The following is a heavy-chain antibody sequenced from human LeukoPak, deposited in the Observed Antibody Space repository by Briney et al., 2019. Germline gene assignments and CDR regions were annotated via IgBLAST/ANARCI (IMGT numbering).Heavy chain of an antibody. CDR2: ISGSGAST. CDR3: ARARQQWLVFDY. J-gene: IGHJ4*02. V-gene: IGHV3-23*01. D-gene: IGHD6-19*01. Sequence: GGSLRLSCAASGFTFSSYAMSWVRQAPGKGLEWVSAISGSGASTYYADSVKGRFTISRDNSKNTLYLQMNSLRAEDTAVYYCARARQQWLVFDYWGQGTLVTVSS. CDR1: GFTFSSYA.